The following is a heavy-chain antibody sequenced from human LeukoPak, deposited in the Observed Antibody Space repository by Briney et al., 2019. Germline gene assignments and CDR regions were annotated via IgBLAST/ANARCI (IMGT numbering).Heavy chain of an antibody. V-gene: IGHV4-61*01. CDR1: GGSVSSGSYY. CDR3: ARDQGGSYYRAFDI. Sequence: SETPSLTCTVSGGSVSSGSYYWSWIRQPPGKGLEWIGYIYYSGSTNYNPSLKSRVTISVDTSKNQFSLKLSSVTAADTAVYYCARDQGGSYYRAFDIWGQGTMVTVSS. J-gene: IGHJ3*02. D-gene: IGHD1-26*01. CDR2: IYYSGST.